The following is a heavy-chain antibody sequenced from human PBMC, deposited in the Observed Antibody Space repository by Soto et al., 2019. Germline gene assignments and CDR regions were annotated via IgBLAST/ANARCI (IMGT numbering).Heavy chain of an antibody. CDR2: FDPEDGET. CDR3: ATDADWNGGLDY. CDR1: GYTLTELS. J-gene: IGHJ4*02. V-gene: IGHV1-24*01. Sequence: ASVKVSCKVSGYTLTELSMHWVLQAPGKGLEWMGGFDPEDGETIYAQKFQGRVTMTEDTSTDTAYMELSSLRSEDTAVYYCATDADWNGGLDYWGQGTLVTVSS. D-gene: IGHD1-1*01.